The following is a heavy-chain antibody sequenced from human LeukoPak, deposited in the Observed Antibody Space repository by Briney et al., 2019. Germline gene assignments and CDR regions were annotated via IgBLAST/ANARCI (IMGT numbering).Heavy chain of an antibody. CDR2: IIPIFGTA. Sequence: GASVKVSCKASGGTFSSYAISWVRQAPGQGLEWMGGIIPIFGTANYAQKFQGRVTITADKSTSTAYMELSSLRSEDTAVYYCARVILRYSLFDPWGQGTLVTVSS. J-gene: IGHJ5*02. D-gene: IGHD3-9*01. V-gene: IGHV1-69*06. CDR3: ARVILRYSLFDP. CDR1: GGTFSSYA.